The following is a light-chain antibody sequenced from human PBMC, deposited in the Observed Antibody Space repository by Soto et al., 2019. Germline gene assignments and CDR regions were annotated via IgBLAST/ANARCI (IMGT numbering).Light chain of an antibody. CDR1: SSDVGASNY. CDR2: DVT. CDR3: NSYTTSNTYV. V-gene: IGLV2-14*01. Sequence: QSVLTQPASVSGSPGQAITISCSGTSSDVGASNYVSWYQQHPGKAPKLMIYDVTNRPSGVSNRFSGSKSGNTASLTISGLRAEDEADYYCNSYTTSNTYVFGTGTKVT. J-gene: IGLJ1*01.